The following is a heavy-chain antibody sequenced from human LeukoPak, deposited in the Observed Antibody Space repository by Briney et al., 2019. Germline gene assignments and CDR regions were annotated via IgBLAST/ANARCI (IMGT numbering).Heavy chain of an antibody. CDR1: GYTLIHHG. Sequence: GASVKVSCKASGYTLIHHGISWVRQAPGQGLEWMGWISCYNGDTMYAQNVQGRVTMTTDTSTRTAYMELRSLRSDDTAMYYCARDPSNSSGYHAHFDSWGQGTLVTVSS. J-gene: IGHJ4*02. CDR2: ISCYNGDT. V-gene: IGHV1-18*01. D-gene: IGHD3-22*01. CDR3: ARDPSNSSGYHAHFDS.